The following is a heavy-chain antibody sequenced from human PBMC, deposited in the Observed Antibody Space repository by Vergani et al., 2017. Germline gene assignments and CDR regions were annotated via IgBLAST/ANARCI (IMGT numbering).Heavy chain of an antibody. CDR2: INNKGGST. CDR1: GFTFNSFA. CDR3: AKVCGSTSCPYGGGAFDV. J-gene: IGHJ3*01. D-gene: IGHD2-2*01. Sequence: QLLESGGGLIQPGGSLRLSCAASGFTFNSFAMTWVRQAPGKGLEWVSGINNKGGSTYYADSVKGRFTISRDNSKNTLYLQMTDLSAEDTATYYCAKVCGSTSCPYGGGAFDVWGHGTMVTVSS. V-gene: IGHV3-23*01.